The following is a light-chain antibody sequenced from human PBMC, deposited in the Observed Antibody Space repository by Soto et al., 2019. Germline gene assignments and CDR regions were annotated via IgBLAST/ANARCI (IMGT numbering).Light chain of an antibody. CDR3: MQALQTPRT. CDR2: LGS. V-gene: IGKV2-28*01. Sequence: DSGMNQSPLCLSGTPGEPAFISCRSSQSLLHSNGYNYLDWYLQKPGQSPQLLIYLGSNRASVVPDRFSGSGSGTDFTLKISRVEAEDVGVYYCMQALQTPRTFGPGTKVDIK. J-gene: IGKJ3*01. CDR1: QSLLHSNGYNY.